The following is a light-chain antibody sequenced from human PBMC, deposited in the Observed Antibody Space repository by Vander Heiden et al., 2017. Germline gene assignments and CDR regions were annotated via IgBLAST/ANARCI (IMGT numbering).Light chain of an antibody. J-gene: IGLJ2*01. CDR2: GNS. V-gene: IGLV1-40*01. CDR3: QSYDSSMRGI. CDR1: SANIGAGYD. Sequence: QSVLTQPPSVSGAPGQRVTISRTGNSANIGAGYDVHWYQKLPGTAPKLLIYGNSNRPSGVPDRFSGSKSGTSASLAITGLQAEDGADYYCQSYDSSMRGIFGGGTKLTVL.